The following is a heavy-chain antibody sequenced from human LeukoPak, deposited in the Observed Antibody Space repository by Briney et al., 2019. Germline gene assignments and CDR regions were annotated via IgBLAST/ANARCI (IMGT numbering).Heavy chain of an antibody. CDR3: AKGRGDSTSWPIDY. D-gene: IGHD6-13*01. J-gene: IGHJ4*02. Sequence: ASVKVSCKASGGTFSSYAISWVRQAPGQGLGWMGGIIPIFGTANYAQKFQGRVTMTRDTSTSTVYMELSGLRSEDTAVYYCAKGRGDSTSWPIDYWGQGTLVTVSS. CDR2: IIPIFGTA. CDR1: GGTFSSYA. V-gene: IGHV1-69*05.